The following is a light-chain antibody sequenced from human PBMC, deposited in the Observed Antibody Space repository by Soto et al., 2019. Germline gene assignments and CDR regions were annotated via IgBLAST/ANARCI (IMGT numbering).Light chain of an antibody. CDR1: QSVSRN. CDR3: QQYGDWPPDT. V-gene: IGKV3-15*01. Sequence: EIVMTQSPATLSVSPGERATLSCRASQSVSRNLAWYQQKPGQPPRLLIYDASTRATGVPARFGGSGSGTEFTLTISGLQSEDFAVYYCQQYGDWPPDTLGQGTKVDLK. J-gene: IGKJ2*01. CDR2: DAS.